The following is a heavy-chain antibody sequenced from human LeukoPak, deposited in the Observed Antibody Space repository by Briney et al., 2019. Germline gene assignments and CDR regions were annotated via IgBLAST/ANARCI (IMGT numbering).Heavy chain of an antibody. CDR3: ARKFDA. Sequence: SETLSLTCTVSGGSISSYYWSWIRLPPGKGLEWIGYLSKSGNTNYSPSLKSRVTIFGDTSKNQFFLKLSSVTAADTAVYYCARKFDAWGQGTLLTVSS. CDR2: LSKSGNT. CDR1: GGSISSYY. V-gene: IGHV4-59*01. J-gene: IGHJ5*02.